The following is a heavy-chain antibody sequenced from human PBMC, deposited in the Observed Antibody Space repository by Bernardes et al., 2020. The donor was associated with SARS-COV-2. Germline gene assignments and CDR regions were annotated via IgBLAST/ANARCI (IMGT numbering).Heavy chain of an antibody. CDR1: GFTFSSYW. V-gene: IGHV3-74*01. Sequence: VGSLSLSCAASGFTFSSYWMHWVRQAPGKGLMWVSRINGDGTRTTYADSVKGRFTISRDNTKNTLYLQMNGLRAEDTALYYCVRGPSDGHGRFEYWGQGTLGTVSS. CDR3: VRGPSDGHGRFEY. J-gene: IGHJ4*02. CDR2: INGDGTRT.